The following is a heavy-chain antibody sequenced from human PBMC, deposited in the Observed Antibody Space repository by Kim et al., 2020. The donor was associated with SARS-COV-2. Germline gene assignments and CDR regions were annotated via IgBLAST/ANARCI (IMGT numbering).Heavy chain of an antibody. J-gene: IGHJ4*02. D-gene: IGHD4-4*01. Sequence: YADSGRGRYTISRDNDKNSLFLQMNSLRAEDTAVYYCARGPNYSPFDYWGQGTLVTVSS. CDR3: ARGPNYSPFDY. V-gene: IGHV3-48*03.